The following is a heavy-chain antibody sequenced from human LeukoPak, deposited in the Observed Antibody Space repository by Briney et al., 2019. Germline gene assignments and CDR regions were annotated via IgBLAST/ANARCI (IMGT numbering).Heavy chain of an antibody. CDR3: ARDDSGPDY. J-gene: IGHJ4*02. V-gene: IGHV3-33*01. CDR1: GFTFSSYG. Sequence: GRSLRLSCAASGFTFSSYGMHWVRQAPGKGLEWVAVIWYDGSNKYYADSVKGRFTISRDNAKNSLYLQMNNLRLDDTAVYYCARDDSGPDYWGQGTLVTVSS. D-gene: IGHD6-19*01. CDR2: IWYDGSNK.